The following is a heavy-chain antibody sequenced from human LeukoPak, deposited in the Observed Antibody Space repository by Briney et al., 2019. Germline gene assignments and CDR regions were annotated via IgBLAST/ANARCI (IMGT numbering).Heavy chain of an antibody. D-gene: IGHD6-19*01. Sequence: GSAVKVSCKASGGTFSSYAISWVRQAPGQGLDWMGGIIPIFGTANYAQKFQGRVTITADKSTSTAYMELSSLRSEDTAVYYCARAVAGTNFDYWGQGTLVTVSS. CDR1: GGTFSSYA. CDR2: IIPIFGTA. CDR3: ARAVAGTNFDY. V-gene: IGHV1-69*06. J-gene: IGHJ4*02.